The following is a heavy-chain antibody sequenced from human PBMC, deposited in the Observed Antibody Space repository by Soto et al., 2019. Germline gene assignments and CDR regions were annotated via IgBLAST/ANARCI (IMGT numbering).Heavy chain of an antibody. CDR1: GGTFSRSG. J-gene: IGHJ6*02. Sequence: QVQLVQSGTEVKKPGASVKVSCKASGGTFSRSGFHWVRQAPGQGLEWMGMIVPSVDTTNYAQKFQARVTISADQFTSTVYMELRSLSSEDTAVYYCARCPQPPDTAAPYAVDVWGQGTRVTVSS. CDR2: IVPSVDTT. CDR3: ARCPQPPDTAAPYAVDV. D-gene: IGHD5-18*01. V-gene: IGHV1-69*18.